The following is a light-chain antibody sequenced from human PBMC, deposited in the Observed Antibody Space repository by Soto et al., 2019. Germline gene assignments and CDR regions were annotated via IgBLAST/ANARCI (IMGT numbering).Light chain of an antibody. CDR2: GAS. CDR3: QPYNDGPPEP. V-gene: IGKV3-15*01. Sequence: ELGMTQSPATLSVSTKERATLSCRASESVSRNLAWYQQKPGQAPRLLIYGASTRATGIPARFSGSGSGPEFTLTISSLQSEDFAVYYCQPYNDGPPEPFGQVTKV. J-gene: IGKJ1*01. CDR1: ESVSRN.